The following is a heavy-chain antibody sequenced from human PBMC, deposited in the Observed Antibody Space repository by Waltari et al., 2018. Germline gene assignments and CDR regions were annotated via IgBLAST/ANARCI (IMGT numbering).Heavy chain of an antibody. J-gene: IGHJ3*02. V-gene: IGHV3-23*03. CDR1: GFHFSSHA. Sequence: EVQLLESGGGLVQPGGSMRLACGAPGFHFSSHAMRWVRQAPGKGLGCVSVIYSGGSTFYADSVKGRFTISRDKSKNTLYLQMNSLRAEETAVYYCAKLFVGEAFDIWGQGTMVTVSS. D-gene: IGHD3-16*01. CDR2: IYSGGST. CDR3: AKLFVGEAFDI.